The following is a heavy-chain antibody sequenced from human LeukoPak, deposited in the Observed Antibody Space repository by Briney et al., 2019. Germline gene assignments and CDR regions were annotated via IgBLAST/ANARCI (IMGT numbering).Heavy chain of an antibody. Sequence: GGSLRLSCAASGFTFNSDAMTWVRQAPGKGLEWVSSITDSGVDTYYADSVKGRFTISRDNSKNTLFLQMNSLRAEDTAVYYCAKGSRGSYHYWGQGTLVTVSS. CDR1: GFTFNSDA. J-gene: IGHJ4*02. CDR2: ITDSGVDT. D-gene: IGHD3-16*01. V-gene: IGHV3-23*01. CDR3: AKGSRGSYHY.